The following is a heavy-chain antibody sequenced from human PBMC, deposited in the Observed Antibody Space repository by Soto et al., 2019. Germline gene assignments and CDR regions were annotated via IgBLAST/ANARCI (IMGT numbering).Heavy chain of an antibody. CDR3: ARVVLWSRDFDD. CDR2: MSYDGTTK. V-gene: IGHV3-30-3*01. J-gene: IGHJ4*02. D-gene: IGHD2-21*01. CDR1: GFIFSNYV. Sequence: QVQLVESGGGVVQPGRSLRLSCAASGFIFSNYVMYWVRQAPGKGLEWVAFMSYDGTTKYYADSVKGRFTISRDNSKNTLYLQMNSLRPEDTGVYYCARVVLWSRDFDDWGQGTLGTVSS.